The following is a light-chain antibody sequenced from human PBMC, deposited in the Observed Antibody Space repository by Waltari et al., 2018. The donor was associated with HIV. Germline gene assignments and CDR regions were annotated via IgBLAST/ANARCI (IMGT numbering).Light chain of an antibody. CDR3: YSRDTSGNHRV. J-gene: IGLJ3*02. CDR1: SLRKFY. V-gene: IGLV3-19*01. Sequence: SSELTQDPAVSVALGQTVRITCQGDSLRKFYASWYQQKPGLAPRVFISSKDNRPSGVPDRFSASSSGNTASLTLAGAQAEDEADYYCYSRDTSGNHRVFGGGTKLTVL. CDR2: SKD.